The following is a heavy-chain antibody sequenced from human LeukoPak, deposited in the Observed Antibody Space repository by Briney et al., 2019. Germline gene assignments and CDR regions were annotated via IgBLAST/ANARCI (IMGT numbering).Heavy chain of an antibody. D-gene: IGHD3-22*01. Sequence: GGSLRLSCAASGFTFDDYGMSWVRQAPGKGLEWVSVIYTSGNTYYADSVKGRFTISRDTSKNTLSLQMNGLRAEDTAFYYCARMVYYYDSSGYNYYFHYWGQGTLVTVSS. CDR1: GFTFDDYG. CDR3: ARMVYYYDSSGYNYYFHY. J-gene: IGHJ4*02. CDR2: IYTSGNT. V-gene: IGHV3-66*01.